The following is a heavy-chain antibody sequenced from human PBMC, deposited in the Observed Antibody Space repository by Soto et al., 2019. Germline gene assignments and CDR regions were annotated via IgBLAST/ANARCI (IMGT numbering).Heavy chain of an antibody. D-gene: IGHD3-3*01. Sequence: QVQLVQSGAEVKKPGSSVKVSCKASGGTFSSYAISWVRQAPGQGLEWMGGIIPIFGTATYAQKFQGRVTITADESTSTAYMELRSVRSEDTAVDYWARGRFFWRCLQNQGLYSWGQGTLVTVSS. CDR2: IIPIFGTA. CDR1: GGTFSSYA. CDR3: ARGRFFWRCLQNQGLYS. J-gene: IGHJ4*02. V-gene: IGHV1-69*01.